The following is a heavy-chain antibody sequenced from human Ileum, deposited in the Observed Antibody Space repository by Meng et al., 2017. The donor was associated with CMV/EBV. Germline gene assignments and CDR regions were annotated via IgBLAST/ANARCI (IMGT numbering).Heavy chain of an antibody. CDR2: IYHSGST. V-gene: IGHV4-4*02. Sequence: GSLRLSCAVSGGSISSSNWWGWVRQPPGKGLEWIGEIYHSGSTNYNPSLKSRVTISVDKSKNQFSLKLSSVTAADTAVYYCARFRRYCSSTSCDYYYYYGMDVWGQGTTVTVSS. D-gene: IGHD2-2*01. J-gene: IGHJ6*02. CDR1: GGSISSSNW. CDR3: ARFRRYCSSTSCDYYYYYGMDV.